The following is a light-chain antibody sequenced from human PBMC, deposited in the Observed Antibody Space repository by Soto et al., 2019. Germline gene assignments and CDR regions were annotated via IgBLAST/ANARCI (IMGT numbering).Light chain of an antibody. CDR1: QSVSDK. J-gene: IGKJ4*01. Sequence: IVMTQSPASWSVWPVEIASLCFRASQSVSDKLAWYQQKPGQAPRLLIYHASARATGIPARFSGSGSGTEFTLTISGLQSEDFAVYYCQQYNNWPPLTFGGGTKVDIK. V-gene: IGKV3-15*01. CDR3: QQYNNWPPLT. CDR2: HAS.